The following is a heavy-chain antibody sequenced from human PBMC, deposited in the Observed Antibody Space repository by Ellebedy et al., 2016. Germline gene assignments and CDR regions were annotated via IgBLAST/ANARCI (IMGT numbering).Heavy chain of an antibody. CDR1: GFTLSDYY. CDR2: ISRSGSTI. J-gene: IGHJ4*02. CDR3: ARGYDTTMGMYFDY. Sequence: GGSLRLXXAASGFTLSDYYMSWIRQSPGKGLEWVSYISRSGSTINYADSVKGRFTISRDNSKNTLFLQMNSLRAEDTAVYYCARGYDTTMGMYFDYWGQGTLVTVSS. D-gene: IGHD5-18*01. V-gene: IGHV3-11*04.